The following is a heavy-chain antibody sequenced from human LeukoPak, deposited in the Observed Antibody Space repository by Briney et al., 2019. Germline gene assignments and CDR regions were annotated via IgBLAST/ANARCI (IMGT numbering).Heavy chain of an antibody. CDR3: ARVRLLWFGETDYYGMDV. Sequence: PGGSLRLSCAASGFTFSSYAMHWVRQAPGKGLEWVAVISYDGSNKYYADSVKGRFTISRDNSKNTLYLQMNSLRAEDTAVYYCARVRLLWFGETDYYGMDVWGQGTTVTVSS. J-gene: IGHJ6*02. V-gene: IGHV3-30-3*01. CDR2: ISYDGSNK. CDR1: GFTFSSYA. D-gene: IGHD3-10*01.